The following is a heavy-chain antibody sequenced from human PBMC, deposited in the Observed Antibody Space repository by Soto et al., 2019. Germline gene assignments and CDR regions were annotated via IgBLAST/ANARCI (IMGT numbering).Heavy chain of an antibody. Sequence: ASVKVSCKASGYTFTSYGISWVRQAPGQGLEWMGWISAYNGNTNYAQKLQGRVAMTTDTPTSTAYMELRSLGSDDTAVYYCARDLRDIAAAGTLDYWGQGTLVTVSS. V-gene: IGHV1-18*01. CDR3: ARDLRDIAAAGTLDY. D-gene: IGHD6-13*01. CDR1: GYTFTSYG. J-gene: IGHJ4*02. CDR2: ISAYNGNT.